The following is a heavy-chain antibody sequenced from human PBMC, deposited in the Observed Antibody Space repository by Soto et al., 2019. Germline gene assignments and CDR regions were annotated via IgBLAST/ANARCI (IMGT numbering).Heavy chain of an antibody. CDR2: ISGSGGST. V-gene: IGHV3-23*01. CDR3: ANPSPSGASGNYYYYGMDV. Sequence: GGSLRLSCAASGFTFSSYAMSWVRQAPGKGLEWVSAISGSGGSTYYADSVKGRFTISRDNSKNTLYLQMNSLRAEDTAVYYCANPSPSGASGNYYYYGMDVWGQGTTVTVSS. D-gene: IGHD6-13*01. J-gene: IGHJ6*02. CDR1: GFTFSSYA.